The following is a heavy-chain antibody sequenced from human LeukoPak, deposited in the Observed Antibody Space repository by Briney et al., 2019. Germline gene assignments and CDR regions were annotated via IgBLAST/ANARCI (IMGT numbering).Heavy chain of an antibody. CDR2: IYHSGST. CDR1: GDSISSYY. V-gene: IGHV4-59*08. J-gene: IGHJ3*02. Sequence: SETLSLTRTVSGDSISSYYWSWIRQPPGKGLEWIGEIYHSGSTNYNPSLKSRVTISVDTTKNQFSLKLSSVTAADTAVYYCARSIIVVVAAGALDIWGQGTMVTVSS. CDR3: ARSIIVVVAAGALDI. D-gene: IGHD2-21*02.